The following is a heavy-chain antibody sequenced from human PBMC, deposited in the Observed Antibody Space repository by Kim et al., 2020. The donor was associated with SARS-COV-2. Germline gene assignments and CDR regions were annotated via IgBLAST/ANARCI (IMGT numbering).Heavy chain of an antibody. Sequence: ASVKVSCKASGYTFTTYYMHWVRQAPGQGLEWMGIINPSAGSTIYAQNFQGRVTMTRDTSTSTVYMELSSLTSDDTAVYYCAREKNANYYDPSGYCFDYWGQGTLVTVSS. CDR1: GYTFTTYY. J-gene: IGHJ4*02. D-gene: IGHD3-22*01. V-gene: IGHV1-46*01. CDR3: AREKNANYYDPSGYCFDY. CDR2: INPSAGST.